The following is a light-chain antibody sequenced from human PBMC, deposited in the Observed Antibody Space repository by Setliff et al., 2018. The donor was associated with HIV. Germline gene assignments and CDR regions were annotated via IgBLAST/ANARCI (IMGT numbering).Light chain of an antibody. CDR2: DVS. CDR3: CSYAGSSSVV. J-gene: IGLJ2*01. CDR1: SSDVGGYNY. Sequence: QSALTQPRSVSGSPGQSVTISCTGTSSDVGGYNYVSWYQQHPGKGPKVMIYDVSKRPSGVSNRFSGSKSGNTASLTISGLQAEDEADYYCCSYAGSSSVVFGGGTKGTVL. V-gene: IGLV2-11*01.